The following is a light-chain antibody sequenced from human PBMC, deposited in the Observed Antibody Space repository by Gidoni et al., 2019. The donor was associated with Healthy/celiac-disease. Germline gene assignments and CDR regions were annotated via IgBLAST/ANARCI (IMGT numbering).Light chain of an antibody. V-gene: IGLV1-47*01. CDR3: AAWDDSLSAFYV. Sequence: QSVLTQPPSASGTPGQRVTISCSGSSPNIGSNYVYWYQQLPGTAPKLLIYRNNQRPSGVPDRFSGSKSGTSASLAISGLRSEDEADYYCAAWDDSLSAFYVFGTGTKVTVL. CDR1: SPNIGSNY. CDR2: RNN. J-gene: IGLJ1*01.